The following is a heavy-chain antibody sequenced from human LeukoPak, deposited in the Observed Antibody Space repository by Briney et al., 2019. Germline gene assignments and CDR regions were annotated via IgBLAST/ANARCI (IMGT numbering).Heavy chain of an antibody. CDR2: INHSGST. D-gene: IGHD6-6*01. V-gene: IGHV4-34*01. Sequence: PSETLSLTCAVYGGSFSGYYWSWIRQPPGKGLEWIGEINHSGSTNYNPSLKSRVTISVDTSKNQFSLKLSSVTAADTAVYYCARARAPVYGYSSSSVRYFDYWGQGTLVTVSS. CDR3: ARARAPVYGYSSSSVRYFDY. J-gene: IGHJ4*02. CDR1: GGSFSGYY.